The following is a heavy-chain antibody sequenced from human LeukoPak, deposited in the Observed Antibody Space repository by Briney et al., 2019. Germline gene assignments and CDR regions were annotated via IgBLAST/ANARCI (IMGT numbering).Heavy chain of an antibody. D-gene: IGHD4-17*01. V-gene: IGHV3-30*04. CDR2: ISYDGSNK. Sequence: PGGSLRLSCAASGFTFSSYAMHWVRQAPGKGLEWVAVISYDGSNKYYADSVKGRFTISRDNSKNTLYLQMNSLRAEDTAVYYCARERDYDYFDYWGQGTLVTVSS. CDR1: GFTFSSYA. CDR3: ARERDYDYFDY. J-gene: IGHJ4*02.